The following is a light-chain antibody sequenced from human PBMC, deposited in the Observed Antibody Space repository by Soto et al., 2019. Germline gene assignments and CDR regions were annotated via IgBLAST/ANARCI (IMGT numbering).Light chain of an antibody. J-gene: IGKJ1*01. CDR1: QGISNV. CDR3: QRYNSSPWT. CDR2: GAY. Sequence: DIQMTQSQSSLSASVGDRVTISCRASQGISNVLGWYQQKPGKVPKLLIYGAYTLQSGVPSRFSGSGSGTDCTLTISSLQPEDVATYYCQRYNSSPWTFGQGTKVEIK. V-gene: IGKV1-27*01.